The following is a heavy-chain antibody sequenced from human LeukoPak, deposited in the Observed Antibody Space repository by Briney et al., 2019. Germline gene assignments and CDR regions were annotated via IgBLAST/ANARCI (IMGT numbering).Heavy chain of an antibody. J-gene: IGHJ5*02. CDR1: GGTFSSYA. Sequence: ASVKVSCKASGGTFSSYAISWVRQAPGQGLEWMGWISAYNGNTNYAQKLQGRVTMTTDTSTSTAYMELRSLRSDDTAVYYCASTAAVAGWFDPWGQGTLVTVSS. CDR3: ASTAAVAGWFDP. D-gene: IGHD6-19*01. CDR2: ISAYNGNT. V-gene: IGHV1-18*01.